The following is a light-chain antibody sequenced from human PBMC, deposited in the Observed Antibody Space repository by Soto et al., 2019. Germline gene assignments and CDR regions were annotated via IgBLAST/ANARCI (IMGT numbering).Light chain of an antibody. CDR1: QSVRSY. CDR3: QQRSDWPLT. CDR2: DAS. J-gene: IGKJ4*01. Sequence: EIVLTQSPVTLSLSPGESATLSCRTSQSVRSYLAWYQRKPGQAPRLLMYDASNRATGIPARFRCSGSGTDFTLTISSLEPEDFAVYYCQQRSDWPLTFGGGPKVEIK. V-gene: IGKV3-11*01.